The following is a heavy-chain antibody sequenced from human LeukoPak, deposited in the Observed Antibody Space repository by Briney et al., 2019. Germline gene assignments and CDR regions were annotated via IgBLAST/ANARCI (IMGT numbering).Heavy chain of an antibody. V-gene: IGHV3-30*02. CDR3: AKAPIRGYSPYWFDP. D-gene: IGHD5-24*01. Sequence: PGGSLRLSCAASGFTFSSYGMHWVRQAPGKGLEWVAFIRYDGSNKYYADSVKGRFTISRDNSKNTLYLQMNSLRAEDTAVYYCAKAPIRGYSPYWFDPWGQGTLVTVSS. CDR1: GFTFSSYG. CDR2: IRYDGSNK. J-gene: IGHJ5*02.